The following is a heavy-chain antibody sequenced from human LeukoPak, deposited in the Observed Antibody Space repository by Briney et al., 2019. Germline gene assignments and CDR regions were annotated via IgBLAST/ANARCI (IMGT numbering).Heavy chain of an antibody. CDR3: AKRVGDFWSGYYDY. CDR2: ISSSGSTI. CDR1: GFTFSSYE. J-gene: IGHJ4*02. D-gene: IGHD3-3*01. Sequence: GGSLRLSCAASGFTFSSYEMNWVRQAPGKGLEWVSYISSSGSTIYYADSVKGRFTISRDNSKNTLFLQMSSLRAEDTAVFYCAKRVGDFWSGYYDYWGRGTLVTVSS. V-gene: IGHV3-48*03.